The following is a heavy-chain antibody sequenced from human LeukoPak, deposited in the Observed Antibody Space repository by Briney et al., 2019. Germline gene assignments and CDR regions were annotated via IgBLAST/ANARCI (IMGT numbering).Heavy chain of an antibody. CDR3: ARDPYRFAFDI. CDR2: VNVDGTAE. Sequence: PGGSLRLSCAASGFSFSTIYMSWVRQTPGQGLERVANVNVDGTAEYYVDSVKGRFTISRDNAKNSLYLQMNSLRAEDTAVYYCARDPYRFAFDIWGQGTVVLVSS. V-gene: IGHV3-7*03. D-gene: IGHD1-26*01. CDR1: GFSFSTIY. J-gene: IGHJ3*02.